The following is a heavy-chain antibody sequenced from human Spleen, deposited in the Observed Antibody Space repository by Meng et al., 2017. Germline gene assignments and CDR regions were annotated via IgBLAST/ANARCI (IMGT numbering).Heavy chain of an antibody. J-gene: IGHJ6*02. D-gene: IGHD3-10*01. CDR3: ARALGSYDMDV. V-gene: IGHV4-61*01. CDR1: GASVSSGSHY. CDR2: IYDGGST. Sequence: SETLSLTCTVSGASVSSGSHYWSWIRQPPGKGREWMGFIYDGGSTKYNPSLKRRVTSSVDRSKKQVSVNLRSVTAADTAVYYCARALGSYDMDVWGQGTTVTVSS.